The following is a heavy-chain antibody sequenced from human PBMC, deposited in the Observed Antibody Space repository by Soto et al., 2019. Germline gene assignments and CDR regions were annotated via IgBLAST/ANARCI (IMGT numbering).Heavy chain of an antibody. Sequence: LRLSCAASGFTFSSYAMSWVRQAPGKGLEWVSAISGSGGSTYYADSVKGRFTISRDNSKNTLYLQMNSLRAEDTAVYYCAKDGAGWYNYYYGMDVWGQGTTVTVSS. J-gene: IGHJ6*02. CDR1: GFTFSSYA. CDR3: AKDGAGWYNYYYGMDV. V-gene: IGHV3-23*01. CDR2: ISGSGGST. D-gene: IGHD6-19*01.